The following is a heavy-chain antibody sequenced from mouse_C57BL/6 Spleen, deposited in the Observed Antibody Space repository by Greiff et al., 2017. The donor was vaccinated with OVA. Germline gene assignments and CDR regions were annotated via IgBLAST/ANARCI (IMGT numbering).Heavy chain of an antibody. CDR3: ARDHGAD. J-gene: IGHJ3*01. V-gene: IGHV5-4*01. CDR1: GFTFSSYA. Sequence: EVHLVESGGGLVKPGGSLKLSCAASGFTFSSYAMSWVRQTPEKRLEWVATISDGGSYTYYPDNVKGRFTISRDNAKNNLYLQMSHLKSEDTAMYYCARDHGADWGQGTLVTVSA. CDR2: ISDGGSYT.